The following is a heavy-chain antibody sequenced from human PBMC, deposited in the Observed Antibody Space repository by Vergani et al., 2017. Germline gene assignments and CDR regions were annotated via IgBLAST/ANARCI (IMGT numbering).Heavy chain of an antibody. CDR3: ARGDGILTGLSNWFDP. CDR2: INPNSGGT. V-gene: IGHV1-2*02. Sequence: QVQLVQSGAEVKKPGASVKVSCKASGYTFTGYYMHWVRQAPGQGLEWMGWINPNSGGTNYAQKFQGRVTMTRDTSISTAYMELSRLRSDDTAVYYCARGDGILTGLSNWFDPWGQGTLVTVSS. CDR1: GYTFTGYY. D-gene: IGHD3-9*01. J-gene: IGHJ5*02.